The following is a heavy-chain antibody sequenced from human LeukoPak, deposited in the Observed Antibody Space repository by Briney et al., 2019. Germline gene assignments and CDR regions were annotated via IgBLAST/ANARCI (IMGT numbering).Heavy chain of an antibody. CDR2: ISSSSSYI. CDR1: GFTFSSYS. V-gene: IGHV3-21*04. CDR3: ARGAGRYFDWLHYFDY. D-gene: IGHD3-9*01. J-gene: IGHJ4*02. Sequence: SGGSLRLSCAASGFTFSSYSMNWVRQAPGKGLEWVSSISSSSSYIYYADSVKGRFTISRDNAKNSLYLQMNSLRAEDTAVYYCARGAGRYFDWLHYFDYWGQGTLVTVSS.